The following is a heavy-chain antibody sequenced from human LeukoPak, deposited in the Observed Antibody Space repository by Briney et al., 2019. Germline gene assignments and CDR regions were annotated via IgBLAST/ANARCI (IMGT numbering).Heavy chain of an antibody. CDR2: ISWNSAYI. Sequence: PGGSLRLSCAASGFTFHHYAIHWVRQVPGKGLEWVSGISWNSAYIGYADSVKGRFTISRDNSKNTLYLQMNSLRAEDTAVYYCAKRYCSSTSCYPGDAFDIWGQGTMVTVSS. CDR3: AKRYCSSTSCYPGDAFDI. V-gene: IGHV3-9*01. CDR1: GFTFHHYA. J-gene: IGHJ3*02. D-gene: IGHD2-2*01.